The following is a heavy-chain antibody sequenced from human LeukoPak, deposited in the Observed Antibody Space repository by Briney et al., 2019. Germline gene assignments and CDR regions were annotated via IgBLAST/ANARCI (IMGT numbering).Heavy chain of an antibody. D-gene: IGHD7-27*01. CDR1: GFTFSSYG. Sequence: GGSLRLSCAASGFTFSSYGIHWVRQAPGKGLEWVAVVWYDGSEKYYADSVKGRFTISRDNSKNALYLQMNSLRAEDTAIYYCARDRGDPDYYFDQWGQGTLVTVSS. CDR3: ARDRGDPDYYFDQ. CDR2: VWYDGSEK. J-gene: IGHJ4*02. V-gene: IGHV3-33*01.